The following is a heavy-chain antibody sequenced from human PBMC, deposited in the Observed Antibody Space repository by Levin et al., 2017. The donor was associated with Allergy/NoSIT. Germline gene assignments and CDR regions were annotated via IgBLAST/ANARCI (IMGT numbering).Heavy chain of an antibody. CDR2: IDSSGST. D-gene: IGHD3-3*02. V-gene: IGHV4-61*02. Sequence: SETLSLTCNVSGGSVSSGAYYWSWIRQLAGKGLEWIGRIDSSGSTNYNPSLESRVTISLDTSKNQFSLKLTSVSGADTAVYYCARVRLSSIFNWFDPWGQGTLIIVSS. J-gene: IGHJ5*02. CDR1: GGSVSSGAYY. CDR3: ARVRLSSIFNWFDP.